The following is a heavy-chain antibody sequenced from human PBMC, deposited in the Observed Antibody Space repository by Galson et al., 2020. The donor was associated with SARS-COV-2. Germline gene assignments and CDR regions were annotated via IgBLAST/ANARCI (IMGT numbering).Heavy chain of an antibody. Sequence: GESLKISCAASGFIFSSYSMQWVRQAPGKGLEWISYISTTSSTTYYADSVKGRFTISRDNAKNSLYLQMNSLRVEDTAVYYCATLGSNFDYWGQGTLVTVSS. CDR3: ATLGSNFDY. D-gene: IGHD7-27*01. J-gene: IGHJ4*02. CDR2: ISTTSSTT. CDR1: GFIFSSYS. V-gene: IGHV3-48*04.